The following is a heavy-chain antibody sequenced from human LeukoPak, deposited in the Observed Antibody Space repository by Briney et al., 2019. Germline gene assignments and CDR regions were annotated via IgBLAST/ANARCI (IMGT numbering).Heavy chain of an antibody. CDR1: GGSISSYY. CDR2: IYYSGST. V-gene: IGHV4-59*01. J-gene: IGHJ4*02. D-gene: IGHD2-15*01. CDR3: ARETPGRGVDY. Sequence: SETLSLNCTVSGGSISSYYWSWIRQPPGKGLEWIGYIYYSGSTNYNPSLKSRVTISVDTSKNQFSLKLSSVTAADTAVYYCARETPGRGVDYWGQGTLVTVSS.